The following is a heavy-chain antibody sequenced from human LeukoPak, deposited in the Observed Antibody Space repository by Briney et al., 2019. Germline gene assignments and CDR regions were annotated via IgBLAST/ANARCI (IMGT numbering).Heavy chain of an antibody. J-gene: IGHJ4*02. V-gene: IGHV4-59*08. D-gene: IGHD6-6*01. Sequence: SETLSLTCTVSGASISSYYWSWVRQPAGEGLEWIGYIYYRGSSKYNPSLKSRVTISVDTSKNQFSLKLSSVTAADTAVYYCARQEGSSIYSSLDYWGQGTLVTVSS. CDR3: ARQEGSSIYSSLDY. CDR1: GASISSYY. CDR2: IYYRGSS.